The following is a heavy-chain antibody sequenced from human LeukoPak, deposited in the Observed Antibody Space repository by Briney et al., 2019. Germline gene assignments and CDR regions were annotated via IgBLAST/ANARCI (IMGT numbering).Heavy chain of an antibody. CDR2: ISAYNGNT. J-gene: IGHJ4*02. D-gene: IGHD2-2*01. V-gene: IGHV1-18*01. CDR1: GYTFTSYG. Sequence: ASVKVSCKASGYTFTSYGISWVRQAPGQGLEWMGWISAYNGNTNYAQNLQGRVTMTIDTSTSTAYMEVRSLRSDDTAVYYCARDRQSCSDSSCLVDSWGQGTLVTVSS. CDR3: ARDRQSCSDSSCLVDS.